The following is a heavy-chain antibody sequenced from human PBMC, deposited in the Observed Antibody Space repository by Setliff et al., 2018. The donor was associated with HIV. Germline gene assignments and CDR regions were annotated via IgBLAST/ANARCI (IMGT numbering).Heavy chain of an antibody. CDR1: GYSFTSYW. CDR2: IDPSNSNT. V-gene: IGHV5-10-1*01. Sequence: GESLKISCKGSGYSFTSYWISWVRQMPGKGLEWMGRIDPSNSNTNYSPSFQGHVTISADKSISTAYLQWSSLKASDTAMYYCARQGVGIAVAGNRYFDLWGRGTLVTVSS. J-gene: IGHJ2*01. D-gene: IGHD6-19*01. CDR3: ARQGVGIAVAGNRYFDL.